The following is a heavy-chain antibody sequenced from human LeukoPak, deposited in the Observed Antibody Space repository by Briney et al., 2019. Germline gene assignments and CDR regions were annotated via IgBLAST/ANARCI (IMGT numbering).Heavy chain of an antibody. CDR3: AKDYSSGWFIDY. CDR1: GFTFSSYA. Sequence: GGSLRLSCAASGFTFSSYAMTWVRQAPGKGLEWVSAITDNSAYTYYADSVRGRFTISRDNSKNTLYLQMNSLRAEDTAVYYCAKDYSSGWFIDYWGQGTLVTVSS. J-gene: IGHJ4*02. V-gene: IGHV3-23*01. CDR2: ITDNSAYT. D-gene: IGHD6-19*01.